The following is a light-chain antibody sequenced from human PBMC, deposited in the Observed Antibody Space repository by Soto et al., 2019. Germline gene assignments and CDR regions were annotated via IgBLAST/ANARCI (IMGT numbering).Light chain of an antibody. CDR2: DTS. Sequence: EIVLMQSPGTLSLSPGEGATLSCRASQSVNNNYLAWYQQRPGQAPTVLIFDTSRRATGVPDRFSGSGSGTDFTLRISRVEPYDCAVYYCQQYGSSQFTFRPGNKVNIK. V-gene: IGKV3-20*01. CDR3: QQYGSSQFT. J-gene: IGKJ3*01. CDR1: QSVNNNY.